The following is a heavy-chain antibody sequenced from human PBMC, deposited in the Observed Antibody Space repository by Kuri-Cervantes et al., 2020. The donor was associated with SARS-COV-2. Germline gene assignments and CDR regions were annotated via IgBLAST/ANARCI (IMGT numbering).Heavy chain of an antibody. Sequence: ASVKVSXXASXYTFXGYYMHWVRQXPGXGLEWMGXINPNSGGTNYAQKFXGRVXXTRDTSIXTAYMELSXXRSDXTAVXXCARDXLAAXGTTEHRHWGQGTLVTVSS. CDR1: XYTFXGYY. CDR2: INPNSGGT. J-gene: IGHJ1*01. D-gene: IGHD6-13*01. CDR3: ARDXLAAXGTTEHRH. V-gene: IGHV1-2*02.